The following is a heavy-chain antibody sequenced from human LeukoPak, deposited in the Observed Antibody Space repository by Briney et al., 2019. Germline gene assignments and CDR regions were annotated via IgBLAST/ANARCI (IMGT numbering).Heavy chain of an antibody. V-gene: IGHV1-8*01. Sequence: ASVKVSCKASGYTFTGYGINWVRQATGQGLEWMGWMNPNSGTTGFAQKFQGRITMTRDTSISTAYMELSSLRSEDTAVYYCARVFCSGGNCYRYFDYWGQGTLVTVSS. CDR3: ARVFCSGGNCYRYFDY. CDR2: MNPNSGTT. D-gene: IGHD2-15*01. CDR1: GYTFTGYG. J-gene: IGHJ4*02.